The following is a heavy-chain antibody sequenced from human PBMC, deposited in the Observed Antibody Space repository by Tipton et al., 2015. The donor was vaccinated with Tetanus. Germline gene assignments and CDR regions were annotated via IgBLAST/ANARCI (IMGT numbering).Heavy chain of an antibody. V-gene: IGHV4-61*08. Sequence: TLSLTCSVTGGSLRGGDYHWSWIRQPPGKGLEWLAYVSSSGRTNSNYDLKSRITTSHDTSKNQFFLRLTSVTSADTAVYYCARAGDSLTGIRSYFKFWGQGARVTVSS. J-gene: IGHJ4*02. CDR1: GGSLRGGDYH. D-gene: IGHD3-9*01. CDR3: ARAGDSLTGIRSYFKF. CDR2: VSSSGRT.